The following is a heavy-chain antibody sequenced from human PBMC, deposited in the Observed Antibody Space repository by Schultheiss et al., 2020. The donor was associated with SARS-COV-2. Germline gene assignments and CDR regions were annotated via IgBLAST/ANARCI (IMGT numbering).Heavy chain of an antibody. CDR3: ASTQDPYSTPFDY. CDR1: GFNFNAYA. D-gene: IGHD6-13*01. V-gene: IGHV3-23*01. J-gene: IGHJ4*02. Sequence: GSLRLSCAASGFNFNAYAMSWVRQAPGRGLEWVSAISGSGGSTYYADSVKGRFTISRENAKNSLYLQMNSLRAEDTAVYYCASTQDPYSTPFDYWGQGTLVTVSS. CDR2: ISGSGGST.